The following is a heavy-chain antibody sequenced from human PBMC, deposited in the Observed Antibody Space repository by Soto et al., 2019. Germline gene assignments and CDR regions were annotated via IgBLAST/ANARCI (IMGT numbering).Heavy chain of an antibody. Sequence: QITLKESGPPLVKPTQTLTLTCTFSGFSLSTSGVGVGWIRQPPGKALEWLALIYWDDDKRYSPSLTSRLTITKDTSKNQVVLTMTHMDPVDTATYYCAHVLVVVANYGMDVWGQGTTVTVSS. CDR2: IYWDDDK. V-gene: IGHV2-5*02. D-gene: IGHD2-15*01. CDR3: AHVLVVVANYGMDV. CDR1: GFSLSTSGVG. J-gene: IGHJ6*02.